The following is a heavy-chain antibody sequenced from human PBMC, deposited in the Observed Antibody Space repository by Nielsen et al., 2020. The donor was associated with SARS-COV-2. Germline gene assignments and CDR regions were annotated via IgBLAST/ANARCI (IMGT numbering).Heavy chain of an antibody. Sequence: GESLKISCAASGFTFSSYAMHWVRQAPGKGLEWVAVISDAGSSKYYPDSAKGRFTISRDNSKNTLYLQMNSLRAEDTAVYDCVRSRQLWTTFDYWGQGTLVTVSS. J-gene: IGHJ4*02. D-gene: IGHD5-18*01. CDR1: GFTFSSYA. CDR3: VRSRQLWTTFDY. V-gene: IGHV3-30*04. CDR2: ISDAGSSK.